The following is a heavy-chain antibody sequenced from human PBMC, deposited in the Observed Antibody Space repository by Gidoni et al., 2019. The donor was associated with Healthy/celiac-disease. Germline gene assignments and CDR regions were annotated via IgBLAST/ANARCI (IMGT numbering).Heavy chain of an antibody. J-gene: IGHJ2*01. D-gene: IGHD3-3*01. V-gene: IGHV4-34*01. CDR2: INHSGST. Sequence: QVQLQQWAAGLLKPSETLSLTCAVYGGSFSGYYWSWIRPPPGKRREWIGAINHSGSTNYNPSLKSRVTISVDTSKNQFSLKLSSVTAADTAVYYCARGSLGNYDFWRYFDLWGRGTLVTVSS. CDR3: ARGSLGNYDFWRYFDL. CDR1: GGSFSGYY.